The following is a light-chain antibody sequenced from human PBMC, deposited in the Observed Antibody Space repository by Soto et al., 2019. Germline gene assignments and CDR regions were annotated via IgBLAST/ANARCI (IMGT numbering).Light chain of an antibody. CDR3: QQYNDWPLT. CDR1: QSVSSN. CDR2: GAF. J-gene: IGKJ1*01. V-gene: IGKV3-15*01. Sequence: EILMQQSPVTLSVSPGERASLSCMASQSVSSNLAWYQQKPGQTPSLLIYGAFTRATSIPARFSGTGSGTEFTLTISSLQSEDFALCYCQQYNDWPLTCGQGTKVEI.